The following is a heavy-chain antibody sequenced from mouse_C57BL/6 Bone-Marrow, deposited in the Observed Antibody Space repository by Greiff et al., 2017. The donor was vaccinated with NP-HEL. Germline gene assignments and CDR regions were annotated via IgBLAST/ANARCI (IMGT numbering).Heavy chain of an antibody. CDR2: IYPGDGDT. J-gene: IGHJ4*01. Sequence: QVQLKESGAELVKPGASVKISCKASGYAFSSYWMNWVKERPGKGLDWIGQIYPGDGDTKYNGKFKGKATLTADKSSSTAYMQVSSLTSEDSAVYCCAREDYGSCRIRYAMDYWGRGTSVTVSS. CDR1: GYAFSSYW. V-gene: IGHV1-80*01. CDR3: AREDYGSCRIRYAMDY. D-gene: IGHD1-1*01.